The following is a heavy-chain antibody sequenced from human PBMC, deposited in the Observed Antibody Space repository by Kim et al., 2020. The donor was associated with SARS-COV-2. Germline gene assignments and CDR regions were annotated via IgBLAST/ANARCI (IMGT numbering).Heavy chain of an antibody. Sequence: SETLSLTCTVSGASVSRGNYYWTWIRQFPGKGLEWIGHIYSTGNTYYNPSLRSRVTVSFDTSQNQVSLELSSVTAADTAGYDCSREGGIAGRPFWVDPWG. D-gene: IGHD6-6*01. J-gene: IGHJ5*02. V-gene: IGHV4-31*03. CDR1: GASVSRGNYY. CDR2: IYSTGNT. CDR3: SREGGIAGRPFWVDP.